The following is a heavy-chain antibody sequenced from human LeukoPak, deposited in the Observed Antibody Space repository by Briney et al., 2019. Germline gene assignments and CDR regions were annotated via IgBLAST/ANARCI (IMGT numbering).Heavy chain of an antibody. J-gene: IGHJ3*02. Sequence: GGTLRLSCAASGFTFSSYEMNWVRQAPGKGLEWVSYISSSGSTIYYADSVKGRFTISRDNAKNSLYLQMNSLRAEDTADYYCTRSSELLSFVELWEAFDIWGQGSMVTVSS. V-gene: IGHV3-48*03. CDR2: ISSSGSTI. D-gene: IGHD3-10*01. CDR1: GFTFSSYE. CDR3: TRSSELLSFVELWEAFDI.